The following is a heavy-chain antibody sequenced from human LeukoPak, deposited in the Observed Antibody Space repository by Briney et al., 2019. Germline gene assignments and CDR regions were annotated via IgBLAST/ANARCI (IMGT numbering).Heavy chain of an antibody. CDR3: ARETMRMVVAATHNWFDP. D-gene: IGHD2-15*01. Sequence: PSETLSLTCTVSGGSISSSSYYWGWIRQPPGKGLEWIGGIYYSGSTYYNPSLKSRVTISVDTSKNQFSLKLSSVTAADTAVYYCARETMRMVVAATHNWFDPWGQGTLVTVSS. CDR2: IYYSGST. V-gene: IGHV4-39*07. J-gene: IGHJ5*02. CDR1: GGSISSSSYY.